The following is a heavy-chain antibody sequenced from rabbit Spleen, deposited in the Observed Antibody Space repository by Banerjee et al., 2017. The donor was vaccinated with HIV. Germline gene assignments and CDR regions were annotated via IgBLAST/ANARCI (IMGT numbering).Heavy chain of an antibody. CDR1: GFSLNSGYD. D-gene: IGHD1-1*01. CDR3: AWDTGASFSADDMDL. CDR2: IYAGSSGAT. V-gene: IGHV1S40*01. Sequence: QSLEESGGGLVKPGASLTLTCKASGFSLNSGYDMCWVRQAPGKVLEWIAAIYAGSSGATYAATLAKGQFPISKTTSTTVTLQMTSLTVADTDTYFCAWDTGASFSADDMDLWGPGTLVTVS. J-gene: IGHJ6*01.